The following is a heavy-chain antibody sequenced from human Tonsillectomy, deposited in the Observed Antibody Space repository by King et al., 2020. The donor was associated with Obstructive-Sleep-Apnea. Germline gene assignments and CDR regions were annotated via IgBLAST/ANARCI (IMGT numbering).Heavy chain of an antibody. J-gene: IGHJ4*02. D-gene: IGHD6-19*01. V-gene: IGHV3-15*01. Sequence: VQLVESGGGLVKPGGSLRLSCAASGFTFTNAWMSWVRQAPGKGLEWVGHIKSETDGGTTDYAAPVKGRFTISRDDSKNTLYLQMNSLKTEDTAVYYCTTDTISPQGEWLASLGDRDYWGQGTLVTVSS. CDR3: TTDTISPQGEWLASLGDRDY. CDR1: GFTFTNAW. CDR2: IKSETDGGTT.